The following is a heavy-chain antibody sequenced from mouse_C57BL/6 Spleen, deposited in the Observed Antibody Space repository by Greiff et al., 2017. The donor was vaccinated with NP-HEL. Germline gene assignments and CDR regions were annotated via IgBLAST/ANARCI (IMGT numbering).Heavy chain of an antibody. CDR2: IDPETGGT. D-gene: IGHD2-3*01. CDR3: TRHGYYSFAY. V-gene: IGHV1-15*01. J-gene: IGHJ3*01. Sequence: VQLQQSGAELVRPGASVTLSCKASGYTFTDYEMHWVKQTPVHGLEWIGAIDPETGGTAYNQKFKGKAILTVDKSSSTAYMELRSLTSEDSAVYYCTRHGYYSFAYWGQGTLVTVSA. CDR1: GYTFTDYE.